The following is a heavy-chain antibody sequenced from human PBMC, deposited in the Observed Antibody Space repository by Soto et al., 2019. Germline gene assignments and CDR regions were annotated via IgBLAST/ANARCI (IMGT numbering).Heavy chain of an antibody. CDR2: ISSSSSYT. CDR3: ARDGGHHYYGSGSYLPFDY. Sequence: PGGSLRLSCAASGFTFSDYYMSWIRQAPGEGLEWVSYISSSSSYTNYADSVKGRFTISRDNAKNSLYLQMNSLRAEDTAVYYFARDGGHHYYGSGSYLPFDYWGQGTLVTVSS. D-gene: IGHD3-10*01. CDR1: GFTFSDYY. V-gene: IGHV3-11*06. J-gene: IGHJ4*02.